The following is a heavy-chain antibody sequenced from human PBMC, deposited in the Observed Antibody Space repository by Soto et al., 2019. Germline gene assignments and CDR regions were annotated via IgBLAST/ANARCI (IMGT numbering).Heavy chain of an antibody. CDR3: SRRAQYSSGQWGMDV. CDR2: IRSEANSYAT. CDR1: GFTFSDST. D-gene: IGHD6-19*01. Sequence: EVQLVESGGGLVQPGGSLKLPCAASGFTFSDSTIHWVRQASGKGLEWVGRIRSEANSYATAYTASVKGRFTISRDDSKNTAYRQMNSLKTEDTAVYYCSRRAQYSSGQWGMDVWGQGTTVTVSS. J-gene: IGHJ6*02. V-gene: IGHV3-73*02.